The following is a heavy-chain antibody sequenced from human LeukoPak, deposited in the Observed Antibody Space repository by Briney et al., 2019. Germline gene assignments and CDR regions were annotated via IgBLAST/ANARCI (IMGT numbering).Heavy chain of an antibody. J-gene: IGHJ4*02. CDR1: GITFSSYG. V-gene: IGHV3-48*04. D-gene: IGHD3-9*01. CDR2: ISSSGSTI. CDR3: ARDPGAYDILTGYEYFDY. Sequence: GGSLRLSCAASGITFSSYGMSWVRQAPGKGLEWVSYISSSGSTIYYADSVKGRFTISRDNAKNSLYLQMNSLRAEDTAVYYCARDPGAYDILTGYEYFDYWGQGTLVTVSS.